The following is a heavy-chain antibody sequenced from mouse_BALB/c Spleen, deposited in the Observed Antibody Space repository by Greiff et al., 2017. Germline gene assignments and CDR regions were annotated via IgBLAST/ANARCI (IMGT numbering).Heavy chain of an antibody. CDR2: ISSGGST. J-gene: IGHJ4*01. CDR1: GFTFSSYA. CDR3: ARMANYYAMDY. Sequence: EVQGVESGGGLVKPGGSLKLSCAASGFTFSSYAMSWVRQTPEKRLEWVASISSGGSTYYPDSVKGRFTISRDNARNILYLQMSSLRSEDTAMYYCARMANYYAMDYWGQGTSVTVSS. V-gene: IGHV5-6-5*01. D-gene: IGHD1-2*01.